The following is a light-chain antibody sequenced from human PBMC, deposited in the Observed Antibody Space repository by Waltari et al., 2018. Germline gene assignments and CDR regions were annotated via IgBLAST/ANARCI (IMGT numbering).Light chain of an antibody. J-gene: IGKJ1*01. CDR2: HAS. CDR3: QHYLRLPVT. V-gene: IGKV3-20*01. CDR1: PSVTGS. Sequence: EIVLTQSPGTLSLSPGEGATLSCRASPSVTGSLAWSQRKPGQAPRLLIYHASNRATGIPDRFIGSGSGTDFSFTISRLEPEDFAVYYCQHYLRLPVTFGQGTKVEI.